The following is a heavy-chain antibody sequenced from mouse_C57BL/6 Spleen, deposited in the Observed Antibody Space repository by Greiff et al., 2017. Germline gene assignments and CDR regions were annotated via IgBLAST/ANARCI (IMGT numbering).Heavy chain of an antibody. CDR3: ARNLEGWFAY. CDR2: IYPRSGNT. V-gene: IGHV1-81*01. J-gene: IGHJ3*01. CDR1: GYTFTSYG. Sequence: QVQLQQSGAELARPGASVKLSCEASGYTFTSYGISWVKQRTGQGLEWIGEIYPRSGNTYYNEKFKGKATLTADKSSSTAYMELRSLTSEDSAVYFCARNLEGWFAYWGQGTLVTVSA.